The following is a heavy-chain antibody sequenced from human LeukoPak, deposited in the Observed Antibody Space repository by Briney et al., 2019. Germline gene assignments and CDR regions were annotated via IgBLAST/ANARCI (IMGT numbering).Heavy chain of an antibody. CDR1: GFTFSSYS. V-gene: IGHV3-23*01. CDR2: ISGSGGST. J-gene: IGHJ4*02. D-gene: IGHD6-13*01. Sequence: GGSLRLSCAASGFTFSSYSMNWVRQAPGKGLEWVSAISGSGGSTYYADSVKGRFTISRDNSKNTLYLQMNSLRAEDTAVYYCAKAPYSSSPGSIDYWGQGTLVTVSS. CDR3: AKAPYSSSPGSIDY.